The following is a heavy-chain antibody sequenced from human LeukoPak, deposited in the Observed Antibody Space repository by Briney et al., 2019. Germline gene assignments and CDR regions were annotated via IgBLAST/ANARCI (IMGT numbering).Heavy chain of an antibody. V-gene: IGHV5-51*01. Sequence: PGESLKISCKGSGYTFIRFWIGWVRQMPGKGLEWMGIIYPGDSETRYSPSFQGQVTISGDKSISTAYLQWSSLKASDTAVYYCATGGIYSSNFDYWGQGTLVTVSS. J-gene: IGHJ4*02. CDR2: IYPGDSET. CDR1: GYTFIRFW. D-gene: IGHD5-18*01. CDR3: ATGGIYSSNFDY.